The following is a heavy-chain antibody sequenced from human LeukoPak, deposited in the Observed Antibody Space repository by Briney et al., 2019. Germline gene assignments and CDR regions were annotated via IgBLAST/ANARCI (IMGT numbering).Heavy chain of an antibody. Sequence: SVKVSCKASGGTFSSYAISWVRRAPGQGLEWMGGIIPIFGTANYAQKFQGRVTITTDESTSTAYMELSSLRSEDTAVYYCASHPTGTPPGGYWGQGTLVTVSS. J-gene: IGHJ4*02. CDR3: ASHPTGTPPGGY. V-gene: IGHV1-69*05. CDR1: GGTFSSYA. CDR2: IIPIFGTA. D-gene: IGHD1-1*01.